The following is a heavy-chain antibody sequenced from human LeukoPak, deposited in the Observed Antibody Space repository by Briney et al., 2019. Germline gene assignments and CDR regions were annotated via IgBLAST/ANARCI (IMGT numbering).Heavy chain of an antibody. Sequence: GGSLRLSCAASGFTFSNYGMHWVRQAPGKGLEWVAFIRYDGSNKYYADSVKGRFTISRDNSKNTLYLQMNSLRAEDTAVYYCAISRLAYCGGDCYHNFDYWGQGTLVTVSS. CDR2: IRYDGSNK. D-gene: IGHD2-21*02. V-gene: IGHV3-30*02. CDR3: AISRLAYCGGDCYHNFDY. J-gene: IGHJ4*02. CDR1: GFTFSNYG.